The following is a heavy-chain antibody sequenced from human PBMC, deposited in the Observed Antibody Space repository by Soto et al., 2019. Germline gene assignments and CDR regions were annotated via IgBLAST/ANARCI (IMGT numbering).Heavy chain of an antibody. CDR1: GFTFSSYG. D-gene: IGHD5-12*01. V-gene: IGHV3-30*03. J-gene: IGHJ4*02. CDR3: ARDPYSGDDIDLAY. Sequence: GGSLRLSCAASGFTFSSYGMYWVRQAPGKGLEWVAVISYDGSTKYYADSVKGRFTISRDNAKNSLYLQINSLRAEDTAIYYCARDPYSGDDIDLAYWGKGTLVTVSS. CDR2: ISYDGSTK.